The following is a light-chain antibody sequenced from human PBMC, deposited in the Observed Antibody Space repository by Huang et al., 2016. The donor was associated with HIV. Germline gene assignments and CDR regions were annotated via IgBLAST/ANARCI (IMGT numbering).Light chain of an antibody. CDR2: DAS. J-gene: IGKJ4*01. V-gene: IGKV3-15*01. CDR3: QQYNDWPLT. CDR1: QSVSNY. Sequence: EIVMTQSPATLSVSPGERATLSCRASQSVSNYLAWYQQKPGQAPRLLIYDASTGATGIPARFSGSVSGTEFTRTISSLQSEDSAVYYCQQYNDWPLTFGGGTKVEIK.